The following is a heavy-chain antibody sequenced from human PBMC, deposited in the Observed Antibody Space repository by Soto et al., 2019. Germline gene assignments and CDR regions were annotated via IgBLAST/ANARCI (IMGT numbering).Heavy chain of an antibody. CDR3: ARRLYYDSSGFEGGGMDV. D-gene: IGHD3-22*01. CDR2: IYDSGST. Sequence: SETLSLTCTVSGGSISNYYWSWVRQPPGKGLEWIGYIYDSGSTNYNPSLKSRVTISVDTSKNQFSLRLTSVTAADTAVYYCARRLYYDSSGFEGGGMDVWGQGTTVTVS. J-gene: IGHJ6*02. V-gene: IGHV4-59*01. CDR1: GGSISNYY.